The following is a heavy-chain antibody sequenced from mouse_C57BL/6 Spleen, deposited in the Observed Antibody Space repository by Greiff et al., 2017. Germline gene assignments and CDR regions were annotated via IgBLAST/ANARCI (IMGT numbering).Heavy chain of an antibody. V-gene: IGHV1-39*01. CDR2: INPNYGTT. D-gene: IGHD1-1*01. J-gene: IGHJ3*01. CDR1: GYSFTDYN. Sequence: EVQLQQSGPELVKPGASVTISCKASGYSFTDYNMNWVKQSNGKSLEWIGEINPNYGTTSYNRKFKGKATLTVDQSSSTAYMQLTSLTSEDSAAYYCANYYGSNPFAYWGQGTLVTVSA. CDR3: ANYYGSNPFAY.